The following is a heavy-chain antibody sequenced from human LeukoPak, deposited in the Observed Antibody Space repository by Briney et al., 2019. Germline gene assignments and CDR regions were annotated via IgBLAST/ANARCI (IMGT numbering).Heavy chain of an antibody. D-gene: IGHD3-22*01. J-gene: IGHJ4*02. CDR1: GFTFSSDS. CDR3: ARRGDSSGLSD. Sequence: GGSLRLSCAASGFTFSSDSMNWVRQAPGKGLEWISYITSSSSTIYYADSVKGRFTISRDNAKNSLYLQMNSLRVEDTAVYYCARRGDSSGLSDWGQGTLVTVSS. CDR2: ITSSSSTI. V-gene: IGHV3-48*01.